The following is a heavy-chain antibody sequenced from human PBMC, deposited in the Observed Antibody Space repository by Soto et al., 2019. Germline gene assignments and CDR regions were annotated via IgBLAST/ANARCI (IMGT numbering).Heavy chain of an antibody. CDR2: IYPGDSDT. Sequence: GESLKISCKGSGYSFTSYWIGWVRQMPGKGLECMGIIYPGDSDTIYSPSFQGQVTISADKSISTAYLQWSSLKASDTAMYYCAGGGVRGVITRTRDYYGMDVWGQGTTVTVSS. D-gene: IGHD3-10*01. J-gene: IGHJ6*02. CDR1: GYSFTSYW. V-gene: IGHV5-51*01. CDR3: AGGGVRGVITRTRDYYGMDV.